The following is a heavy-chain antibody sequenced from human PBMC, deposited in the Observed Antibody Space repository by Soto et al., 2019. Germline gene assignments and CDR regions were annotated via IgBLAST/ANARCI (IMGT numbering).Heavy chain of an antibody. D-gene: IGHD5-12*01. CDR2: IYYSGST. J-gene: IGHJ4*02. Sequence: SETLSLTCTVSGGSISSGDYYWSWIRQPPGKGLEWIGYIYYSGSTNYNPSLKTRLTISTDTSKNQLVLTLTNVDPVDTATYYCARIHGPSGNYDLDYWGQGTLVTVS. CDR3: ARIHGPSGNYDLDY. V-gene: IGHV4-61*08. CDR1: GGSISSGDYY.